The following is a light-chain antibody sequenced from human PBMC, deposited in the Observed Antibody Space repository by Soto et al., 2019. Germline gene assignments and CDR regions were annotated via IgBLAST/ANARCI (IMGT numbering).Light chain of an antibody. CDR1: SSDIGRYKF. CDR3: SSSTNTNTLVI. V-gene: IGLV2-14*01. CDR2: EAT. Sequence: QSVLTQPASVSGSPGQSVTISCTGTSSDIGRYKFVSWFQQHPGKAPKLLIFEATNRPSGVSNRFSGSKSGNTASLTISGLQAADEAIYFCSSSTNTNTLVIFGGGTKVTVL. J-gene: IGLJ2*01.